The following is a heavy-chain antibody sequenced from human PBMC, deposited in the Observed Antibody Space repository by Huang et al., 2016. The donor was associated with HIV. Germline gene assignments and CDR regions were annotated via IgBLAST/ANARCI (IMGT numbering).Heavy chain of an antibody. CDR2: FDPEDGET. CDR3: ATVYRRFRNHDSGDYYFDY. Sequence: QVQLVQSGAEVKKPGASVKVSCKVSGYTLTELSMHWVRQAPGTGLEWMGGFDPEDGETIYAQKFQCRGTMTEDTATDTAYMELSSLRSEDTAVYYCATVYRRFRNHDSGDYYFDYWDQGTLVTVSS. CDR1: GYTLTELS. J-gene: IGHJ4*02. V-gene: IGHV1-24*01. D-gene: IGHD3-22*01.